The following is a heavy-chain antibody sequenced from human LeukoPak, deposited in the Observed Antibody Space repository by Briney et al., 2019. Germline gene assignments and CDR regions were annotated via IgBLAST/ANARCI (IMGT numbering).Heavy chain of an antibody. J-gene: IGHJ6*02. CDR1: GYTFTSYD. Sequence: ASVKVSCKASGYTFTSYDINWVRQATGQGLEWMGWMNPNSGNTGYAQKFQGRVTMTRNTSISTAYMELSSLRSEDTAVYYCARGRVIAAAEIYYYYGMDVWGQGTTVTVSS. CDR3: ARGRVIAAAEIYYYYGMDV. D-gene: IGHD6-25*01. V-gene: IGHV1-8*01. CDR2: MNPNSGNT.